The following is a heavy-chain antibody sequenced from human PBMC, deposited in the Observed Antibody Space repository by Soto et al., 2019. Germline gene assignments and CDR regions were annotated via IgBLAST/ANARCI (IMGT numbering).Heavy chain of an antibody. CDR1: GGSFSGYY. J-gene: IGHJ5*02. Sequence: SETLSLTCAVYGGSFSGYYWSWIRQPPGKGLEWIGEINHSGSTNYNPSLKSRVTISVDTSKNQFSLKLSSVTAADTAVYYCARGSGFLRGGRDFDPWGQGTLVTVSS. D-gene: IGHD3-3*01. V-gene: IGHV4-34*01. CDR2: INHSGST. CDR3: ARGSGFLRGGRDFDP.